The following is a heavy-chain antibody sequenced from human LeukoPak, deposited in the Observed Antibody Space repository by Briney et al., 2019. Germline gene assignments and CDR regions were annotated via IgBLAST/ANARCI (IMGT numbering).Heavy chain of an antibody. J-gene: IGHJ6*02. V-gene: IGHV4-59*01. CDR3: ARDVAYCGGDCYSNEYYYYYGMDV. D-gene: IGHD2-21*02. Sequence: SETLSLACTVYGGSISSYYWSWIRQPPGKGLEWIGYIYYSGSTNYNPSLKSRVTISVDTSKNQFSLKLSSVTAADTAVYYCARDVAYCGGDCYSNEYYYYYGMDVWGQGTTVTVSS. CDR1: GGSISSYY. CDR2: IYYSGST.